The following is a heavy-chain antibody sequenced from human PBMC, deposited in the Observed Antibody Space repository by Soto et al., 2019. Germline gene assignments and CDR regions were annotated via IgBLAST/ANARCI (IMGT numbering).Heavy chain of an antibody. CDR1: CGSISTYY. V-gene: IGHV4-4*07. D-gene: IGHD4-17*01. J-gene: IGHJ5*02. Sequence: PSETLSLTCTVSCGSISTYYWNWIRQPAGKGLEWIGRIYSSGSTNYNPSLKSRVTMSVDTSKNQVSLRLSSVTAADTAVYYCARARYGDYVDWFDPWGQGTLVTV. CDR3: ARARYGDYVDWFDP. CDR2: IYSSGST.